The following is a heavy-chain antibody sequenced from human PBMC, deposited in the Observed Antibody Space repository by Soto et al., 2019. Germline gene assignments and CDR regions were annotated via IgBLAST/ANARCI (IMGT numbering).Heavy chain of an antibody. J-gene: IGHJ6*02. CDR3: AMRHGYSFGQVADVYSFYGLDV. Sequence: QVQLQQWGAGLLTPSETLSLTCAVYGGSFSGYYWSRIRQPPGKGLGWIWEINHSGSTKYSASLKSRVTVTVDTSKNQTSPKLSSVTAADTAVYYCAMRHGYSFGQVADVYSFYGLDVGGQGTKVTVSS. CDR2: INHSGST. D-gene: IGHD5-18*01. CDR1: GGSFSGYY. V-gene: IGHV4-34*01.